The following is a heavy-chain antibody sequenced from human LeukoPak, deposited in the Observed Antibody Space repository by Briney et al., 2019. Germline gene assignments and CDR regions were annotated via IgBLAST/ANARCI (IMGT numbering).Heavy chain of an antibody. D-gene: IGHD5/OR15-5a*01. CDR3: ARILASIIDH. J-gene: IGHJ4*02. CDR2: VSAKTGDT. V-gene: IGHV1-18*01. CDR1: GYTFTNYG. Sequence: ASVKVSCKASGYTFTNYGITWVRQAPGQGLEWMGWVSAKTGDTNYAQKFQGRVTMTTDTSTSTVYMELRSLRSDDTAVFYCARILASIIDHWGQGTLVTVSS.